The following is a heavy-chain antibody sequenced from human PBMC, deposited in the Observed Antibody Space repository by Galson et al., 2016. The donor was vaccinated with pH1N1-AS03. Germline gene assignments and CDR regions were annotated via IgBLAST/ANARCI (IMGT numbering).Heavy chain of an antibody. V-gene: IGHV1-18*01. CDR2: ISANNGDT. CDR1: DDTFNSHG. D-gene: IGHD3-3*01. CDR3: ARMEKRRGDAYDI. Sequence: SVKVSCKASDDTFNSHGISWVRQAPGQGLEWMGWISANNGDTNYAQKFQGRVTMTTDTSTSTTYMALRSLRSADTAVYYCARMEKRRGDAYDIWGQGTMVTVSS. J-gene: IGHJ3*02.